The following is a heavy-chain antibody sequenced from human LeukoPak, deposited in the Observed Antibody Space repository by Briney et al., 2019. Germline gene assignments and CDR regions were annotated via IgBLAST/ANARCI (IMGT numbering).Heavy chain of an antibody. V-gene: IGHV3-21*01. D-gene: IGHD3-22*01. CDR1: GFTFSNYA. CDR2: ISSSSTYI. Sequence: PGGSLRLSCAASGFTFSNYAMSWVRQAPGKGLEWFSSISSSSTYIFYADSVKGRFTISRDNAKNSLYLQMNSLRAEDTAVYYCAREWGDYYVSSGYYVTPDYWGQGTLVTVSS. J-gene: IGHJ4*02. CDR3: AREWGDYYVSSGYYVTPDY.